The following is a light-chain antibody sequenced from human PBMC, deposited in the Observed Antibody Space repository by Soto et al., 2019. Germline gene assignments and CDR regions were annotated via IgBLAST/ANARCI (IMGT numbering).Light chain of an antibody. V-gene: IGKV2-28*01. J-gene: IGKJ4*01. CDR3: MLALQTPLT. CDR1: QSLLHSNGYNC. Sequence: DIVMTQSPLSLPVTPGEPASISCRSSQSLLHSNGYNCLDWYLQKPGQPPQLLIYLGSNRASGVPDRFSGSGSGTDFTLKISRGEAEDVGTYYCMLALQTPLTFGGGTKVEIK. CDR2: LGS.